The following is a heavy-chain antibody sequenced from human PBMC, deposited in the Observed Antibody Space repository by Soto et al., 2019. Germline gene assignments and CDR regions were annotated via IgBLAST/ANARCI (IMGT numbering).Heavy chain of an antibody. J-gene: IGHJ4*02. CDR1: GGSFSGYY. D-gene: IGHD2-21*02. CDR2: INHSGST. V-gene: IGHV4-34*01. Sequence: QVQLQQWGAGLLKPSETLSLTCAVYGGSFSGYYWSWIRQPPGKGLEWIGEINHSGSTNYNPSLRSRRTLSVDTSKNQFSLERSAVAAADTAVYYWGGVDGGDGGGDCYSAHDSCGQGTLVPVSS. CDR3: GGVDGGDGGGDCYSAHDS.